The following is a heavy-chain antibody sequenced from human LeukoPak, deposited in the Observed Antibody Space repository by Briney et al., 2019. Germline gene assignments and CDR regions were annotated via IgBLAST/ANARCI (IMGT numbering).Heavy chain of an antibody. J-gene: IGHJ5*02. CDR3: ARAITMVRGVIINRSDNWFDP. D-gene: IGHD3-10*01. CDR2: IYTSGST. CDR1: GGSISSYY. V-gene: IGHV4-4*07. Sequence: PSETLSLTCTVSGGSISSYYWSWPRQPAGKGLEWIGRIYTSGSTNYNPSLKSRVTMSVDTSKNQFSLKLSSVTAADTAVYYWARAITMVRGVIINRSDNWFDPWGQGTLVTVSS.